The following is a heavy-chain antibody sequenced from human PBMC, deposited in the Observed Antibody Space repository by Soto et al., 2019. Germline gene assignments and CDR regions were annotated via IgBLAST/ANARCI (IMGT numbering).Heavy chain of an antibody. Sequence: PGGSLRLSCAAPGFTFSSFAMHWVRRAPGRGLEWVAVISYDGTNAFYADSVRGRFTISRDNSRNILYLQLNTPRAEDTAVYYCARDGPIYSQGGSERSGFAMDVWGQGTTVTVSS. D-gene: IGHD2-15*01. CDR3: ARDGPIYSQGGSERSGFAMDV. J-gene: IGHJ6*02. CDR1: GFTFSSFA. CDR2: ISYDGTNA. V-gene: IGHV3-30-3*01.